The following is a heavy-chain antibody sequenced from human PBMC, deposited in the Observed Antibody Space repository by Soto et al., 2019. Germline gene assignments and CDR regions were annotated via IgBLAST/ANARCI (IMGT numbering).Heavy chain of an antibody. Sequence: PSETLSLTCTVSGGSISSGGYYWSWIRQHPGKGLEWIGYIYYSGSTNYNSSLKSRVTISVDTSKNQLSLKLSSVTAADTAVYYCARATYYYDSSGYYGYYFDHWGQGTLVTVSS. D-gene: IGHD3-22*01. CDR2: IYYSGST. J-gene: IGHJ4*02. CDR1: GGSISSGGYY. CDR3: ARATYYYDSSGYYGYYFDH. V-gene: IGHV4-61*08.